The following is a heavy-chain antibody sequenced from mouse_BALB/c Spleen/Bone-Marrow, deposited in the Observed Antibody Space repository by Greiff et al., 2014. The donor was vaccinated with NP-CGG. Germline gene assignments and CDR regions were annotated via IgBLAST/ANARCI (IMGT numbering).Heavy chain of an antibody. CDR1: GFNIKDTY. CDR3: AVYYYGGSEFAY. CDR2: IDPANGNT. J-gene: IGHJ3*01. D-gene: IGHD1-1*01. Sequence: EVQLQQSGAELVKPGASVKLSCTASGFNIKDTYMHWVKQRPEQGLEWIGRIDPANGNTKYDPKFQGKATLTADTSSNTAYLQLGSVTAEDASVYYCAVYYYGGSEFAYWGQGTLVTVSA. V-gene: IGHV14-3*02.